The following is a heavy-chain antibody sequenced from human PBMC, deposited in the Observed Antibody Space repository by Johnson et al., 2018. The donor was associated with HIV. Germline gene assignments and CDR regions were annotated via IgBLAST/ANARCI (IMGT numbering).Heavy chain of an antibody. J-gene: IGHJ3*02. CDR2: ISYDGSNK. CDR3: ARDLPYYDSSGYEAFDI. V-gene: IGHV3-30-3*01. CDR1: GFTFSSYW. Sequence: VQLVESGGGLIQPGGSLRLSCAASGFTFSSYWMSWVRQAPGKGLEWVAVISYDGSNKYYADSVKGRFTISRDNSKNTLYLQMNSLRAEDTALYYCARDLPYYDSSGYEAFDIWGQGTMVTVSP. D-gene: IGHD3-22*01.